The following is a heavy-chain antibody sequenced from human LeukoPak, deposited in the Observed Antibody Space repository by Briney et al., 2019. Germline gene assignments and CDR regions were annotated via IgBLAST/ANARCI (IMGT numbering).Heavy chain of an antibody. CDR2: INPNSGGT. Sequence: ASVKVSCKASGYTFTGYYMHWVRQAPGQGLEWMGWINPNSGGTNYAQKFQGRVTMTRDTSISTAYMELSRLRSDDTAVYHCARAGIVATISPDYWGQGTLVTVSS. CDR1: GYTFTGYY. CDR3: ARAGIVATISPDY. J-gene: IGHJ4*02. D-gene: IGHD5-12*01. V-gene: IGHV1-2*02.